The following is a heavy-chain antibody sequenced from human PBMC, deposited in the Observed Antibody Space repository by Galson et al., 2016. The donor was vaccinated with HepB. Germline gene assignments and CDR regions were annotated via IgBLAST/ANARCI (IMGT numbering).Heavy chain of an antibody. CDR3: ARRGGSNGWGDFDY. D-gene: IGHD6-25*01. J-gene: IGHJ4*02. CDR1: GFTFSSYA. CDR2: ISYDGSYK. Sequence: SLRLSCAASGFTFSSYAMHWVRQAPGKGLEWVATISYDGSYKYYADSVKGRFTISRDKSKYTVYLQMNSLRAEDPAVYYCARRGGSNGWGDFDYWGRGTLVTVSS. V-gene: IGHV3-30*04.